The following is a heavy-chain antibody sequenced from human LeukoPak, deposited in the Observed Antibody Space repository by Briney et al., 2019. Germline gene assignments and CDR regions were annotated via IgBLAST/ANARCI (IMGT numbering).Heavy chain of an antibody. J-gene: IGHJ4*02. CDR1: GGSISSSSYY. CDR2: IYYGGST. Sequence: SETLSLTCTVSGGSISSSSYYWGWIRQPPGKGLEWIGSIYYGGSTYYNPSLKSRVTISVDTSKNQFSLKLSSVTAADTAVHYCASGPQYYFDYWGQGTLVTVSS. V-gene: IGHV4-39*07. D-gene: IGHD4-11*01. CDR3: ASGPQYYFDY.